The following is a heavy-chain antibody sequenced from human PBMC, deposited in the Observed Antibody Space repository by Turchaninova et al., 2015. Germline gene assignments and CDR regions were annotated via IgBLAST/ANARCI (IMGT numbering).Heavy chain of an antibody. CDR3: ARAYYHDSSTSYAFDI. V-gene: IGHV1-2*06. CDR1: GYTFTGYY. J-gene: IGHJ3*02. CDR2: INPDSGGT. D-gene: IGHD3-22*01. Sequence: QVQLVQSGAEVKKPGASVQVSCKASGYTFTGYYMHWVRQAPGPGLEWMGRINPDSGGTNSAQNFQGRVTMTWDTSISTGYMELSGLRSDDTAVYYCARAYYHDSSTSYAFDIWGQGTMVTVSS.